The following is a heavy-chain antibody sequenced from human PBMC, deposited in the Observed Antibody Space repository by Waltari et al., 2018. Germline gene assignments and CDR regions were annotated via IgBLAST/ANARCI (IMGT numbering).Heavy chain of an antibody. CDR3: ARAPGRHSSGN. CDR2: INPTSGGT. Sequence: QVQLVQSGAEVKKPGASVKVSCKASGYTFTGYYMQWGRQAPGQGLEWMGWINPTSGGTNYAQKFQGRVTMTRDTSISTAYMELSRLRSDDTAVYYCARAPGRHSSGNWGQGTLVTVSS. D-gene: IGHD6-19*01. V-gene: IGHV1-2*02. J-gene: IGHJ4*02. CDR1: GYTFTGYY.